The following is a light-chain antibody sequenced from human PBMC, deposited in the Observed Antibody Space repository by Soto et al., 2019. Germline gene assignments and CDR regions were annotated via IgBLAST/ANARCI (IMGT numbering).Light chain of an antibody. Sequence: EIVMTLSPATLSVSTGERATLSCRASQSVNSNYLAWYQQKPGQAPRLLIYGISKRATDIPDRFSGSGSGTEFTLTISSLQPEDFATYYCQQHGQWPITFGQGTRLEIK. CDR3: QQHGQWPIT. V-gene: IGKV3D-15*01. J-gene: IGKJ5*01. CDR2: GIS. CDR1: QSVNSN.